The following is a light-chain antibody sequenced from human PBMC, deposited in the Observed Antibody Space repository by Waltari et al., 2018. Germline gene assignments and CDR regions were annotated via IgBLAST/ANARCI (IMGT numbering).Light chain of an antibody. Sequence: DIVMTQSPDSLPVSLGERATFNCKSSQSVSYSSDNKNCLAWYQQKPGQPPRLLIYVASTRESGVPDRFSGSGSGTDFSLTISRLQAEDVAVYYCHQYCSMPYTFGQGTKLEIK. V-gene: IGKV4-1*01. CDR3: HQYCSMPYT. CDR2: VAS. CDR1: QSVSYSSDNKNC. J-gene: IGKJ2*01.